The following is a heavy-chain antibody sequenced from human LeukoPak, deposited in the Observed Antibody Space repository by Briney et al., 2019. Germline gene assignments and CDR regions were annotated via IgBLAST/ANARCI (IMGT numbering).Heavy chain of an antibody. CDR3: TKGKGNHY. D-gene: IGHD4-23*01. CDR1: GFTFSDFW. CDR2: INQDGSEN. Sequence: GGSLRLSCAASGFTFSDFWMGWVRQAPGKGLEWVANINQDGSENYYVDSVKGRFTISRDNAKNSLYLQMNSLRAEDTAVYYCTKGKGNHYWGQRTLVTVST. V-gene: IGHV3-7*01. J-gene: IGHJ4*02.